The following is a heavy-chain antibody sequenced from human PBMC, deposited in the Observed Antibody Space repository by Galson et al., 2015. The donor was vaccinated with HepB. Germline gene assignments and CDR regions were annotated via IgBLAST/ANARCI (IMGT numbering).Heavy chain of an antibody. Sequence: TLSLTCTVSGGSISSYYWSWIRQPPGKGLEWIGYIYYSGSTNYNPSLKSRVTISVDTSKNQFSLKLSSVTAADTAVYYCARVQKTRAFDIWGQGTMVTVSS. J-gene: IGHJ3*02. D-gene: IGHD4-11*01. V-gene: IGHV4-59*01. CDR2: IYYSGST. CDR3: ARVQKTRAFDI. CDR1: GGSISSYY.